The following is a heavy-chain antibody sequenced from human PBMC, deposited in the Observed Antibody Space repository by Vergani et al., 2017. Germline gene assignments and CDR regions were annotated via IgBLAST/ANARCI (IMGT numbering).Heavy chain of an antibody. CDR2: IYPGNSDT. CDR1: GYRFTSYW. CDR3: ARVISMVRGVIYYGMDV. J-gene: IGHJ6*02. V-gene: IGHV5-51*01. D-gene: IGHD3-10*01. Sequence: EVQLVQSGAEVKKPGESLKISCKGSGYRFTSYWIGWVRQMPGKGLEWRGIIYPGNSDTRYSPSFQGQVTISADKSISTAYLQWSSLKASDTAMYYCARVISMVRGVIYYGMDVWGQGTTVTVSS.